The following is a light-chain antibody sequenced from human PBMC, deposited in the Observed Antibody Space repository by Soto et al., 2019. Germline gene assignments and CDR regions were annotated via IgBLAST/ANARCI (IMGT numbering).Light chain of an antibody. Sequence: IQMTQSPSSLSASVGDRVTITCQASQDISNYLNWYQQKPGKAPKLLIYDASNLETGVPSRFSGSGSGTDFTFTISSLQPEDIATYYCQQYDNLPPTWTFGQGTKVDIK. CDR1: QDISNY. J-gene: IGKJ1*01. CDR2: DAS. CDR3: QQYDNLPPTWT. V-gene: IGKV1-33*01.